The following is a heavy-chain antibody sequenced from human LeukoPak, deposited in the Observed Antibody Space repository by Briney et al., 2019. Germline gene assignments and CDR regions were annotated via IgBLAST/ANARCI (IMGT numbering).Heavy chain of an antibody. D-gene: IGHD2-15*01. V-gene: IGHV4-31*03. CDR2: IYYSGSP. CDR3: AREDCSGGSCRDAFDI. J-gene: IGHJ3*02. CDR1: GGSISSGGYY. Sequence: PSETLALTCTVSGGSISSGGYYWSWIRQHPGKGLEWIRYIYYSGSPYYNPSLKSRVTISVDTSKNQFSLKLSSVTAADTAVYYCAREDCSGGSCRDAFDIWGQGTMVTVSS.